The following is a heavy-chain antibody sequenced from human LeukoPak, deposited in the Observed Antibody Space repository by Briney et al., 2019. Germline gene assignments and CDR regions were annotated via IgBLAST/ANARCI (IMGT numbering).Heavy chain of an antibody. D-gene: IGHD3-9*01. CDR3: ARGYYDILTGYPPFYYGMDV. CDR2: IYYSGST. J-gene: IGHJ6*02. V-gene: IGHV4-59*01. Sequence: KPSETLSLTCTVSGGSISSYYWSWIRQPPGKGLEWIGYIYYSGSTNYNPSLKSRVTISVDTSKNQFSLKLSSVTAADTAVYYCARGYYDILTGYPPFYYGMDVWGQGTTVTVSS. CDR1: GGSISSYY.